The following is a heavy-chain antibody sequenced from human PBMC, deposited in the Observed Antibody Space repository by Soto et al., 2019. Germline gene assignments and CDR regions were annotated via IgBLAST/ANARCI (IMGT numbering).Heavy chain of an antibody. Sequence: VQLLQSGGGLVQPGGSLRLSCAASGFTFDNYVMTWVRQAPGKGLEWVAGISGNGARAYYGDSVKGRFIVSRDNSKNTQYLQMNSLRVEDTALYYCAKRFDDSSTWSFDYWGLGTLVTVSS. CDR3: AKRFDDSSTWSFDY. V-gene: IGHV3-23*01. CDR2: ISGNGARA. CDR1: GFTFDNYV. J-gene: IGHJ4*02. D-gene: IGHD6-6*01.